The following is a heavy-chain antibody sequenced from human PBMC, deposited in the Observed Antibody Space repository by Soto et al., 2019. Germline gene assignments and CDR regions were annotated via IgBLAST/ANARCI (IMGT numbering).Heavy chain of an antibody. CDR2: ISYDGSNK. CDR3: AREITMVRGVGLYGMEV. Sequence: GLEWVAVISYDGSNKYYADSVKSRFTISRDNSKNTLYLQMNSLRAEDTAVYYCAREITMVRGVGLYGMEVWGQGTTVTVSS. J-gene: IGHJ6*02. D-gene: IGHD3-10*01. V-gene: IGHV3-30-3*01.